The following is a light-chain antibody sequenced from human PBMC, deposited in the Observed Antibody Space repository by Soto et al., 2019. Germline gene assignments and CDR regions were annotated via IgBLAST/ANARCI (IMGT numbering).Light chain of an antibody. J-gene: IGKJ1*01. CDR3: QQYNNWPPCT. CDR2: GAS. Sequence: EIVMTQSPATLSVSPGERATLSCRASQSVSSNLAWYQQKPGQAPRLLIYGASTRATGIPARFSGSASGTEFTLAISGLQSEDFAVYYCQQYNNWPPCTFGQGTKVEIK. V-gene: IGKV3-15*01. CDR1: QSVSSN.